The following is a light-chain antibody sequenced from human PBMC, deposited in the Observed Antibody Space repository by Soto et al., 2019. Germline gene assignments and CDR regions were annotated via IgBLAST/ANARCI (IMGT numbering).Light chain of an antibody. CDR2: GNS. Sequence: QLVLTQPPSVSGAPGQRVTISCTGSSSNIGAGYDVHWYQQLPGTAPKLLIYGNSNRPSGVPDRFSGSKFGTSASLAITGLQAEDEADYYCQSYDSSLSGSIFGGGTQLTVL. CDR1: SSNIGAGYD. J-gene: IGLJ2*01. CDR3: QSYDSSLSGSI. V-gene: IGLV1-40*01.